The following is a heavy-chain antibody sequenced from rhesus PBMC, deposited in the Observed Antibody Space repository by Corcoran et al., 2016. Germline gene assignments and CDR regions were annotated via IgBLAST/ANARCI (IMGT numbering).Heavy chain of an antibody. V-gene: IGHV4-106*01. CDR1: VGSTSDDYY. CDR2: NYCSGGGT. J-gene: IGHJ4*01. D-gene: IGHD5-42*01. CDR3: ARRGDIFFDY. Sequence: QVQLQESGPGLVKPSETLSLTCAVSVGSTSDDYYWSWIRQPPGKGLGWICYNYCSGGGTNYNPSLKNRVTISIDTSKNQFSLNLSAVTAADTAVYYCARRGDIFFDYWGQGVLVTVSS.